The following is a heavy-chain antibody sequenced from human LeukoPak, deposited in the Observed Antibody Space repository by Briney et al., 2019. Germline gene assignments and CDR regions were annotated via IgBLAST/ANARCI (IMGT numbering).Heavy chain of an antibody. CDR2: ISSSGSTI. CDR3: TREEGYYDILTGPYGGAFDI. D-gene: IGHD3-9*01. J-gene: IGHJ3*02. Sequence: GGSLRLSCAASGFTFSSYEMNWVRQAPGKGLEWVSYISSSGSTIYYADSVKGRFTISRDNAKNSLYLQMNSLKTEDTAEYYCTREEGYYDILTGPYGGAFDIWGQGTMVTVSS. CDR1: GFTFSSYE. V-gene: IGHV3-48*03.